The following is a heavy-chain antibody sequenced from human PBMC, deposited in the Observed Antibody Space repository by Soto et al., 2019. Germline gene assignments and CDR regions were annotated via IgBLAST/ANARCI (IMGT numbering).Heavy chain of an antibody. D-gene: IGHD2-2*01. CDR2: IDWDDDK. CDR3: ARMRCSSSSCYYIDY. J-gene: IGHJ4*02. CDR1: GFSLATNEMR. Sequence: SGPTLVNPTQTLTLTCTFSGFSLATNEMRVTWIRQPPGKALEWLARIDWDDDKFYSTSLKTRLTNSKDTSKNQVVLTMTNMDPADTATYYCARMRCSSSSCYYIDYWGQGALVTVS. V-gene: IGHV2-70*04.